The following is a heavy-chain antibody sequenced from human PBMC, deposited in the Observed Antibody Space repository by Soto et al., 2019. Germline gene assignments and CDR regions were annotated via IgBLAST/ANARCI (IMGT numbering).Heavy chain of an antibody. V-gene: IGHV3-7*01. Sequence: GGSLRLSCVASGFTFSSYWMSWVRQAPGKGLEWVANIKQDGSEKYYVDSVKGRFTLSRDNAKDSLYLEMNSLRAEDTAVYYCARIIGAPRYFHYWGQGTLVTVPQ. CDR2: IKQDGSEK. CDR3: ARIIGAPRYFHY. CDR1: GFTFSSYW. J-gene: IGHJ4*02.